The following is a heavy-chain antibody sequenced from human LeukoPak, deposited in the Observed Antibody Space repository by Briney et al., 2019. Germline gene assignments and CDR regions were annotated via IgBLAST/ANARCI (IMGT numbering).Heavy chain of an antibody. CDR3: ARGGSSYYYDSSGFSTFDY. CDR1: GGTFSSYA. Sequence: ASVKVSCKASGGTFSSYAISWVRQAPGQGLEWMGRIIPILGIANYAQKFQGRVTITADESTSTAYMELSSLRSEDTAVYYCARGGSSYYYDSSGFSTFDYWGQGTLVTVSS. V-gene: IGHV1-69*04. J-gene: IGHJ4*02. CDR2: IIPILGIA. D-gene: IGHD3-22*01.